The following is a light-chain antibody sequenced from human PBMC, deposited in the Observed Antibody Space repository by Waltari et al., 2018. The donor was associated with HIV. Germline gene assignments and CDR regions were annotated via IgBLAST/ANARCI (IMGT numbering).Light chain of an antibody. V-gene: IGLV1-40*01. CDR3: QSYDSSLSGSYV. CDR1: SSNIGAGYE. Sequence: QSILTQPPSVSGAPGQRVIISCTGSSSNIGAGYEVHWYQQLPGRAPHLLIFGNTNRPSGVPDRFSGSKSGASASLAITGLQADDEADYFCQSYDSSLSGSYVFGSGTKVTVL. J-gene: IGLJ1*01. CDR2: GNT.